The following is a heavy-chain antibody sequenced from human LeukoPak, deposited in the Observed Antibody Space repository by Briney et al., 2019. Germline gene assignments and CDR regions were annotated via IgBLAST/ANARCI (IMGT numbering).Heavy chain of an antibody. Sequence: ASVKVSRKASGYTFTGYSMHWVRQAPGQGLEWMGRINPNTGGTNYAQNFQGRVTMTRDTSISTAYMELTSLRSDDTAVYYCARVYGYNPDFDYWGQGTLVTVSS. D-gene: IGHD5-24*01. CDR1: GYTFTGYS. CDR2: INPNTGGT. CDR3: ARVYGYNPDFDY. V-gene: IGHV1-2*06. J-gene: IGHJ4*02.